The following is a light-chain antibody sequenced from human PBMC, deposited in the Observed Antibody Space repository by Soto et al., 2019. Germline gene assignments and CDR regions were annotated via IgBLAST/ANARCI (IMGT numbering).Light chain of an antibody. J-gene: IGKJ2*01. V-gene: IGKV3-11*01. Sequence: EIVLTQSPATLSSSPGERDTLSCRASQSVSSYLAWYQQKPGQAPRLLIYDASNRATGIPARFSGSGSGTDFTLTISSLEPEDFAVYYCQQRSNWYTFGQGTKLEFK. CDR2: DAS. CDR3: QQRSNWYT. CDR1: QSVSSY.